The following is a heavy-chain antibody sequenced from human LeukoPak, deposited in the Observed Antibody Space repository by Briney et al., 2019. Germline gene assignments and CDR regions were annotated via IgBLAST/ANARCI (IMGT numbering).Heavy chain of an antibody. D-gene: IGHD4-17*01. CDR1: GFTFSSYA. CDR3: ARPYGTYNNYGMDV. V-gene: IGHV3-33*08. Sequence: PGGSLRLSCAASGFTFSSYAMHWVRQAPGKGLEWVALVWYDGSNKYFADSVNGRFTISRDNSKNTLYLQMNSLRAEDTAVYYCARPYGTYNNYGMDVWGQGTTVTVSS. CDR2: VWYDGSNK. J-gene: IGHJ6*02.